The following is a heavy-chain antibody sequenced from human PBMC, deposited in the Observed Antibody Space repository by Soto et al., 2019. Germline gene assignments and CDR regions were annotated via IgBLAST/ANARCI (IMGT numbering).Heavy chain of an antibody. D-gene: IGHD3-3*01. J-gene: IGHJ4*02. Sequence: GGSLRLSCAASGFTFSSYSMNWVRQAPGKGLEWVSSISSSSSYIYYADSVKGRFTISRDNAKNSLYLQMNSLRAEDTAVYYCARDSITIFGANWGQGTLVTVSS. CDR3: ARDSITIFGAN. CDR2: ISSSSSYI. V-gene: IGHV3-21*01. CDR1: GFTFSSYS.